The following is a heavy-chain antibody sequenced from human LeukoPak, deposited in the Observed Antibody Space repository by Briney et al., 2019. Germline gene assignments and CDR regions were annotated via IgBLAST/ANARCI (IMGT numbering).Heavy chain of an antibody. CDR2: IYHSGST. D-gene: IGHD6-19*01. CDR3: ARLTRYSSGWYGVDY. CDR1: GDSISSSNW. J-gene: IGHJ4*02. Sequence: SETLSLTCAVSGDSISSSNWWSWVRQPPGKGLEWIGEIYHSGSTNYNPSLKSRVTISVDKSKNHFSLKLSSVTAADTAVYYCARLTRYSSGWYGVDYWGQGTLVTVSS. V-gene: IGHV4-4*02.